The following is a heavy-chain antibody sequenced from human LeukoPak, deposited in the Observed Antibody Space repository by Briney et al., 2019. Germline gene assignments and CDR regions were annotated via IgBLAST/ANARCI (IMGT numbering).Heavy chain of an antibody. CDR1: GFTFSDWY. V-gene: IGHV3-11*01. CDR3: ARPCGGDCSFLDI. Sequence: GGSLRLSCAASGFTFSDWYMNCVRQAPGKGLEWISCIGTSSTNTHYADSVKGRFTISRDNTQNSVHLQLKNVRAEDTAVYYCARPCGGDCSFLDIWGQGTMVTVSS. J-gene: IGHJ3*02. D-gene: IGHD2-21*01. CDR2: IGTSSTNT.